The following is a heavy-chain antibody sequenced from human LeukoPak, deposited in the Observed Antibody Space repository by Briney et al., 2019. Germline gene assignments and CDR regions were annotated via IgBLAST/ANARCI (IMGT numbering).Heavy chain of an antibody. Sequence: GGSLRLSCVASGFTFTSFYMSWVRQAPGKGLEWVANINLDGSEQYYVDSVKGRFTISRDNAKNSLYLQMNSLWAEDTAVYYCAREVAVGIGAYNFWGQGNLVTVSS. V-gene: IGHV3-7*01. J-gene: IGHJ4*02. CDR2: INLDGSEQ. D-gene: IGHD6-13*01. CDR3: AREVAVGIGAYNF. CDR1: GFTFTSFY.